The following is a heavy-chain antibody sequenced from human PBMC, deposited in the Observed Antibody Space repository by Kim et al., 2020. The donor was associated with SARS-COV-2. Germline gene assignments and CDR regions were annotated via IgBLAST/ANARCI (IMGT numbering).Heavy chain of an antibody. D-gene: IGHD3-10*01. CDR1: GGSFSGYY. J-gene: IGHJ2*01. V-gene: IGHV4-34*01. CDR3: ARRLSNTSGWGSHYCDL. Sequence: SETLSLTCAVYGGSFSGYYWSWIRQPPGKGLEWIGEINHSGRPNYNPSLKSRVTISVDTSKNQFSLKLTSVTAADAALYFCARRLSNTSGWGSHYCDLWG. CDR2: INHSGRP.